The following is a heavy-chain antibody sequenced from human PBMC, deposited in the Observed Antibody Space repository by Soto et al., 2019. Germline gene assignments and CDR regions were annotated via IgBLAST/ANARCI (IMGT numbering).Heavy chain of an antibody. CDR2: IIPIFGTA. CDR1: GGSFSSYA. J-gene: IGHJ3*02. CDR3: ASRYSGYPGGASDI. D-gene: IGHD5-12*01. V-gene: IGHV1-69*13. Sequence: SGKVSCKASGGSFSSYAISGVRQAPGQGLEWMGGIIPIFGTANYAQKFQGRVTITADESTSTAYMELSSLRSEDTAVYYCASRYSGYPGGASDIWGQGTMVTVSS.